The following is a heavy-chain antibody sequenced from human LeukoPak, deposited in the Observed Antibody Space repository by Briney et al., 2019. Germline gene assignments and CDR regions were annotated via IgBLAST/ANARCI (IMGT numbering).Heavy chain of an antibody. CDR2: ISYDGSNK. D-gene: IGHD2-8*02. CDR1: GFTFSSYA. V-gene: IGHV3-30*04. Sequence: GGSLRLSCAAPGFTFSSYAMHWVRQAPGKGLEWVAVISYDGSNKYYADSVKGRFTISRDNSKNTLYLQMNSLRAADTALYSCARDLTERKYYIAYWGQGTLVTVSS. CDR3: ARDLTERKYYIAY. J-gene: IGHJ4*02.